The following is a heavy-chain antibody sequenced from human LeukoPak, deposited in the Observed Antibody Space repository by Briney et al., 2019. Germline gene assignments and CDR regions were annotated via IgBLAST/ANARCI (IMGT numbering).Heavy chain of an antibody. CDR1: GGSISSYY. CDR2: IYYSGST. CDR3: ARTPSGVAAAGTEYYFDY. V-gene: IGHV4-59*08. J-gene: IGHJ4*02. Sequence: PSETLSLTCTVSGGSISSYYWSWIRQPPGKGLKWIGYIYYSGSTNYNPSLKSRVTISVDTSKNQFSLKLSSVTAADTAVYYCARTPSGVAAAGTEYYFDYWGQGTLVTVSS. D-gene: IGHD6-13*01.